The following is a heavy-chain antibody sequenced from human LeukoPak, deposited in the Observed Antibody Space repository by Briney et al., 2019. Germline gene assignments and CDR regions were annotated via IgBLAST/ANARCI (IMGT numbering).Heavy chain of an antibody. Sequence: ASVKVFCKASGDTFIRYGITWARQAPGQGLEWMGWISAYNSNTKYAQKLQGRLTMTTDTPTSTAYIELRSLRSNDTAVYYCAKGGTRHYDFWANWFDPWGQGTLVTVSS. CDR3: AKGGTRHYDFWANWFDP. CDR2: ISAYNSNT. CDR1: GDTFIRYG. D-gene: IGHD3-3*01. V-gene: IGHV1-18*01. J-gene: IGHJ5*02.